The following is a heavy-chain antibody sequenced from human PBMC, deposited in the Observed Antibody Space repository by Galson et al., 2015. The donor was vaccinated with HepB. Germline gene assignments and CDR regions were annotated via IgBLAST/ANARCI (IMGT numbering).Heavy chain of an antibody. Sequence: SVKVSCKASGATFGSYAFSWVRQAPGQGLEWMGGVIPMFDTTHYAQKFQDRVTISADESTSSAYLELRGLRSEDTAVYYCASDGGSGLDYGDYMDYYNFFYMDVWGKGTTVIVSS. CDR1: GATFGSYA. J-gene: IGHJ6*03. D-gene: IGHD4-17*01. CDR2: VIPMFDTT. CDR3: ASDGGSGLDYGDYMDYYNFFYMDV. V-gene: IGHV1-69*13.